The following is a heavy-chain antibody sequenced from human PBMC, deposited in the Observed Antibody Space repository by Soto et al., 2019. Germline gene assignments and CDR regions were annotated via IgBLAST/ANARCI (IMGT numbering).Heavy chain of an antibody. CDR1: GGSISSSSYY. D-gene: IGHD3-22*01. Sequence: QLQLQESGPGLVKPSETLSLTCTVSGGSISSSSYYWGWIRQPPGKGLEWIGSIYYSGSTYYNPSLKSRVTISVDTSKNQFSLKLSSVTAADTAVYYCARRFDDKAPPIWGQGTMVTVSS. J-gene: IGHJ3*02. CDR3: ARRFDDKAPPI. CDR2: IYYSGST. V-gene: IGHV4-39*01.